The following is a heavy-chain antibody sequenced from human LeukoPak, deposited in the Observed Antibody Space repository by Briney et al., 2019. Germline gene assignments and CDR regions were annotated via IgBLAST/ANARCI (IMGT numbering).Heavy chain of an antibody. Sequence: SETLSLTCTVSGGSVSSGSSYWNWIRQPAGKGLEWIGRIYSSGSTNYNPSLQSRATISVDPSKNQFSLRLTSVTAADTAIYYCARGVLVVPDAITVGGALDLWGQGTMVTVSS. CDR3: ARGVLVVPDAITVGGALDL. V-gene: IGHV4-61*02. D-gene: IGHD2-2*01. CDR2: IYSSGST. J-gene: IGHJ3*01. CDR1: GGSVSSGSSY.